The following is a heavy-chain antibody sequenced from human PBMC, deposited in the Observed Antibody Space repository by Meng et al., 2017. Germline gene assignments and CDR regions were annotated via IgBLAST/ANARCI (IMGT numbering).Heavy chain of an antibody. Sequence: LTCAGSRFTFSNAWMNWVRQAPGKGLEWVGRIQRKSDGGTTDYAAPVKGRLSISRDESKNTLYLQMNSLRTEDTGVYYCTTIAEAGEADYWGQGTLVTVSS. CDR1: RFTFSNAW. CDR2: IQRKSDGGTT. J-gene: IGHJ4*02. CDR3: TTIAEAGEADY. D-gene: IGHD6-13*01. V-gene: IGHV3-15*01.